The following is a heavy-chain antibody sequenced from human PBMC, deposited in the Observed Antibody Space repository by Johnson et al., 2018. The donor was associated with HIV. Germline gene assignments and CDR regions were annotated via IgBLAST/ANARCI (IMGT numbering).Heavy chain of an antibody. CDR3: ARTVFEGDIVRGLLGLRWAM. CDR1: GFTVSSNY. CDR2: ISSSGSTI. V-gene: IGHV3-11*04. Sequence: VQLVESGGGLVQPGGSLRLSCAASGFTVSSNYMSWVRQAPGKGLEWVSYISSSGSTIYYADSVKGRFTISRDNAKNSLYLQMNSLRAEDTAVYYCARTVFEGDIVRGLLGLRWAMWG. D-gene: IGHD2-15*01. J-gene: IGHJ1*01.